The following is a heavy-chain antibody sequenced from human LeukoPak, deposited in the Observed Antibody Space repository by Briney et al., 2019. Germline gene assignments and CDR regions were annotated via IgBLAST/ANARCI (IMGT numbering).Heavy chain of an antibody. CDR2: ISGIGGYI. D-gene: IGHD5-24*01. V-gene: IGHV3-21*01. Sequence: PGGSLRLSCEASGFTFSDYSMNWVRQAPGKGLERVSSISGIGGYINYADSVKGRFTISRDNAKNSLYLRMNSLRAEDTAVYYCARNTHGYPPDYWGQGTLVTVSS. CDR1: GFTFSDYS. CDR3: ARNTHGYPPDY. J-gene: IGHJ4*02.